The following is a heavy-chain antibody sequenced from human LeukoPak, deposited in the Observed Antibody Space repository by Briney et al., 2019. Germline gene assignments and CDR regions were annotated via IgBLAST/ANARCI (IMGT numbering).Heavy chain of an antibody. CDR3: ARGRRWLQF. Sequence: SETLSLTCAVYGGSSSGYYWSWIRQPPGKGLEWIGEINHSGSTNYNPSLKSRVTISVDTSKNQFSLKLSSVTAADTAVYYCARGRRWLQFGGQGTLVTVSS. D-gene: IGHD5-24*01. J-gene: IGHJ4*02. CDR1: GGSSSGYY. CDR2: INHSGST. V-gene: IGHV4-34*01.